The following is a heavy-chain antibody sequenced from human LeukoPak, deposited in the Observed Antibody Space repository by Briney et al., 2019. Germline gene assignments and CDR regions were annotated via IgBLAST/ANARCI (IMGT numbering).Heavy chain of an antibody. V-gene: IGHV3-23*01. D-gene: IGHD3-22*01. CDR3: ANHHYYDSSGYYPHWYFDL. J-gene: IGHJ2*01. CDR1: GFTFSSYA. Sequence: GGSLRLSCVASGFTFSSYAMSWVRQAPGKGLEWVSAISGSGGSTYYADSVKGRFTISRDNSKNTLYLQMNSLRAEDTAVYYCANHHYYDSSGYYPHWYFDLWGRGTLVTVSS. CDR2: ISGSGGST.